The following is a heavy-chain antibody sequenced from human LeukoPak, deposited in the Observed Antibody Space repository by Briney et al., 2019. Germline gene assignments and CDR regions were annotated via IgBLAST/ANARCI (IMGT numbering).Heavy chain of an antibody. CDR2: ITSSGSTI. Sequence: GGSLRLSCAASGFTFSSYEMNWVRQAPGRELEWVSYITSSGSTIYYADSVKGRFTISRDNAKNSLYLQMNSLRAEDTAVYYCARLDSSGYWGQGTLVTVSS. J-gene: IGHJ4*02. V-gene: IGHV3-48*03. CDR1: GFTFSSYE. D-gene: IGHD3-22*01. CDR3: ARLDSSGY.